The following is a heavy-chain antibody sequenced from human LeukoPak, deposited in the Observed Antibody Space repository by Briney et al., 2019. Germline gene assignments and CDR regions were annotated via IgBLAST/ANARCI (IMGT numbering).Heavy chain of an antibody. Sequence: LSGGSLRLSCAASGFTFSSYGVSRVRQAPGKGLERVSAISGSGGSTYYADSVKGRFTISRDNSKNTLYLQMNSLRAEDTAVYYCAKDYPRYYDILTRYYDYWGQGTLVTVSS. V-gene: IGHV3-23*01. CDR3: AKDYPRYYDILTRYYDY. J-gene: IGHJ4*02. CDR1: GFTFSSYG. D-gene: IGHD3-9*01. CDR2: ISGSGGST.